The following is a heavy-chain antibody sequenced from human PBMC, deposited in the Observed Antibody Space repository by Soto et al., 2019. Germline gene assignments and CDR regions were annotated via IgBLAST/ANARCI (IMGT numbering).Heavy chain of an antibody. V-gene: IGHV3-72*01. CDR2: IKNKANSYTT. J-gene: IGHJ4*02. Sequence: EVQLVESGGGLVQPEGSLRLSCAASGFTFSDHYMDWVRQAPGKGLEWVGRIKNKANSYTTDYAAPVKGRFIISRDDSKNSVYLQMNQLKTDDTAVYYTTRVRLGSSRPSDYWGQGILVTVSS. D-gene: IGHD7-27*01. CDR1: GFTFSDHY. CDR3: TRVRLGSSRPSDY.